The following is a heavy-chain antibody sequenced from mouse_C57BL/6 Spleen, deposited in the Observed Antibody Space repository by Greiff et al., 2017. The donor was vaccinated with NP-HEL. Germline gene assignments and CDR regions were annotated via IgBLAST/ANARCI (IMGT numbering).Heavy chain of an antibody. CDR1: GFTFSDYY. CDR3: ARDPYDYDWYYFDY. V-gene: IGHV5-16*01. J-gene: IGHJ2*01. D-gene: IGHD2-4*01. Sequence: DVQLVESEGGLVQPGSSMKLSCTASGFTFSDYYMAWVRQVPEKGLEWVANINYDGSSTYYLDSLKSRFIISRDNAKNILYLQMSSLKSEDTATYYCARDPYDYDWYYFDYWGQGTTLTVSS. CDR2: INYDGSST.